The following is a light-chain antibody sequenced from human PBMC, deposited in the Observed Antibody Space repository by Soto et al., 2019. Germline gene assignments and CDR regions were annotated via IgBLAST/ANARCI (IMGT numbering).Light chain of an antibody. J-gene: IGKJ4*01. CDR2: GAS. V-gene: IGKV3D-15*01. CDR1: QSININ. CDR3: QQYQNWPPLT. Sequence: EVLMTQSPATLSVSPGERVTLSCRASQSININLAWYQQKPGQAPRVLIYGASSRASGIPDRFSGSGSGTDFTLTISRLEHDDFAFYYCQQYQNWPPLTLGGGTRVEIK.